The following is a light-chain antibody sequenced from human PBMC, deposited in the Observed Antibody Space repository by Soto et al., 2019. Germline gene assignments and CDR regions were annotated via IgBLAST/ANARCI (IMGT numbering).Light chain of an antibody. CDR3: QQSDSSVT. CDR1: QSVSSTF. Sequence: EIVLTQSPGSLSLSPGERATLSCRASQSVSSTFLAWYQQRPGQAPRLLMYGASSRATGIPERFSDSGSGTDFTLAISRLEPDGFAVYCCQQSDSSVTFVQGTKVEVK. J-gene: IGKJ1*01. CDR2: GAS. V-gene: IGKV3-20*01.